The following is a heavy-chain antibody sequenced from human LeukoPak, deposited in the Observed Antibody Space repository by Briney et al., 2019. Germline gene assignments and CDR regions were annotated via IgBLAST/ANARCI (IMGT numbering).Heavy chain of an antibody. V-gene: IGHV3-23*01. Sequence: GGSLRLSCAASGFTFSSYAMSWVRQAPGKGLEWVSAISGSGGSTYYADSVKGRFTISRDNSKNTLYLQMNSLRAEDTAVYYCAKDLLPSWYSSSSGCDPWGQGTLVTVSS. D-gene: IGHD6-13*01. CDR3: AKDLLPSWYSSSSGCDP. CDR1: GFTFSSYA. J-gene: IGHJ5*02. CDR2: ISGSGGST.